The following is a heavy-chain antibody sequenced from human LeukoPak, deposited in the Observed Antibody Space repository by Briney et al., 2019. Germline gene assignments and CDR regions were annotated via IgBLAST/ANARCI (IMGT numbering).Heavy chain of an antibody. CDR2: ISYDGSNK. V-gene: IGHV3-30*18. D-gene: IGHD3-16*01. CDR3: AKNLGEIHPQGFSFDY. J-gene: IGHJ4*02. Sequence: GGSLRLSCAASGFTFSSYGMHWVRQAPGKGLEWVAVISYDGSNKYYADSVKGRFTISRDNSKNTLYLQMNSLRAEDTAVYYCAKNLGEIHPQGFSFDYWGQGTLVTVSS. CDR1: GFTFSSYG.